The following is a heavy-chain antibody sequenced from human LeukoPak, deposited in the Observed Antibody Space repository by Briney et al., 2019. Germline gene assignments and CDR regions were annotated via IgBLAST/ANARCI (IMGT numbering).Heavy chain of an antibody. Sequence: PGGSLRLSCAASGFTFSSYGMNWVRQAPGKGLEWVSYISSSGSTIYYADSVKGRFTISRDNAKNSLYLQMNSLRAEDTALYYCARGGIVGATTYHYWGQGTLVTVSS. CDR1: GFTFSSYG. J-gene: IGHJ4*02. V-gene: IGHV3-48*03. D-gene: IGHD1-26*01. CDR2: ISSSGSTI. CDR3: ARGGIVGATTYHY.